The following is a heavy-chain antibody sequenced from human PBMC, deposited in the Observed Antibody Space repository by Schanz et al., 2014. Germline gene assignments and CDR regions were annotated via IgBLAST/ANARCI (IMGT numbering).Heavy chain of an antibody. CDR2: ISGSSRTI. V-gene: IGHV3-48*01. Sequence: EVQLVESGGGLVKPGGSLRLSCGVSGFTFSSYSMNWVRQAPGKGLEWVSYISGSSRTIYYADSMKGRFTVSRDNAENALYLQMNSLRAEDTAVYYCARIGGSVFDYWAQGTLVTVSS. CDR1: GFTFSSYS. J-gene: IGHJ4*02. CDR3: ARIGGSVFDY. D-gene: IGHD3-10*01.